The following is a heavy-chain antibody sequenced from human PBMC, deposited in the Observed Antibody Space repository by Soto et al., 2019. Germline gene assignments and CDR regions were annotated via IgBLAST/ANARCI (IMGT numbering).Heavy chain of an antibody. CDR2: IYHYGGT. J-gene: IGHJ4*02. CDR1: GGSISTHNW. V-gene: IGHV4-4*02. CDR3: AREKGAGTYMGFDY. Sequence: QVQLQESGPGLVEPSGTLSLTCGVSGGSISTHNWWSWVRQSPGRGLEWIGEIYHYGGTNYNPSLKSRVTMSVDKSKNQFSLELTSVTAADTAVYYCAREKGAGTYMGFDYWGQGTLVNVSS. D-gene: IGHD3-10*01.